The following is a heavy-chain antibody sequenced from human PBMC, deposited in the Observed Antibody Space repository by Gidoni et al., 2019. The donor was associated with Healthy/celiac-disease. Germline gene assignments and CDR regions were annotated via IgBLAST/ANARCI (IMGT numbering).Heavy chain of an antibody. CDR2: ISAYNGNT. Sequence: QVQLVQSGAEVKKPGASVKVSCKASGYTFTSYGIRWVRQAPGQGLEWMGWISAYNGNTNYAQKLQGRVTMTTDTSTSTAYMELRSLRSDDTAVYYCARDFGNPYQLLSSYYYYYMDVWGKGTTVTVSS. CDR1: GYTFTSYG. D-gene: IGHD2-2*01. CDR3: ARDFGNPYQLLSSYYYYYMDV. J-gene: IGHJ6*03. V-gene: IGHV1-18*01.